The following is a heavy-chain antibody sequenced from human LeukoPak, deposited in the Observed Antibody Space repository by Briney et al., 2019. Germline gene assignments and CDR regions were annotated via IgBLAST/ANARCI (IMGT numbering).Heavy chain of an antibody. Sequence: GGSLRLSCAASGFTFSSYSMNWVRQAPGKGLEWVSYISSSSSTIYYADSVKGRFTISRDIAKNSLYLQMNSLRAEDTAVYYCARDSQREPSRIDYWGQGTLVTVSS. CDR2: ISSSSSTI. D-gene: IGHD1-26*01. V-gene: IGHV3-48*01. CDR1: GFTFSSYS. J-gene: IGHJ4*02. CDR3: ARDSQREPSRIDY.